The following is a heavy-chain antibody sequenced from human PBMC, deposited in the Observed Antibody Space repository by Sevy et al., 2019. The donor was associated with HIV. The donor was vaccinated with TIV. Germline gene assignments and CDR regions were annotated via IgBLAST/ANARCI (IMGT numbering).Heavy chain of an antibody. D-gene: IGHD2-15*01. CDR1: GVSFSDYY. CDR2: VSQSGSA. Sequence: SETLSLTCAVSGVSFSDYYWAWIRQPPGKGLEWIGEVSQSGSANYIPSLRSRVIMSLDTSNNHFSRKLTSVTAADTAVYYCARGPLFSPEYCSGGTCPTIDYWSQGTLVTVSS. CDR3: ARGPLFSPEYCSGGTCPTIDY. V-gene: IGHV4-34*01. J-gene: IGHJ4*02.